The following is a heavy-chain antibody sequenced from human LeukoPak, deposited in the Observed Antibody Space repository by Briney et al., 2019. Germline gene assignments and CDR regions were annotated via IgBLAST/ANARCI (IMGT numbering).Heavy chain of an antibody. CDR1: GFTFSSYA. J-gene: IGHJ4*02. CDR2: ISSNGGST. D-gene: IGHD2-2*03. Sequence: PGGSLRLSCSASGFTFSSYAMHWVRQAPGKGLEYVSAISSNGGSTYYADSVKGRFTISRDNSKNTLYLQMSSLRAEDTAVYHCVKDDVGSSLDYWGQGTLVTVSS. CDR3: VKDDVGSSLDY. V-gene: IGHV3-64D*09.